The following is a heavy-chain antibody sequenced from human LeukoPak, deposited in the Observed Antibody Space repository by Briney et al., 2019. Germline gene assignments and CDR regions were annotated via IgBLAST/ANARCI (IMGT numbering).Heavy chain of an antibody. CDR3: ARAGTIFGVVPFDY. D-gene: IGHD3-3*01. V-gene: IGHV4-59*01. J-gene: IGHJ4*02. CDR2: IYYSGST. CDR1: GGSISSYY. Sequence: SETLSLTCTVSGGSISSYYWSWIRQPPGKGLEWIGYIYYSGSTNYNPSLKSRVTISVDTSKNQFSLKLSSVTAADTAVYYCARAGTIFGVVPFDYWGQGTLVTVSS.